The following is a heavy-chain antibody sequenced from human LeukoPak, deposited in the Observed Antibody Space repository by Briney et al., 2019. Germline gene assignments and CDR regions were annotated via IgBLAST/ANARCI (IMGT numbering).Heavy chain of an antibody. J-gene: IGHJ3*01. D-gene: IGHD1-26*01. Sequence: SSETLSLTCTVSGGSISSSSYYWGWIRQPPGKGLEWIGNFYYSGSTYYNPSLKSRVTISVDTSNNQFSLKLSSVTAADTAVYYCARHRVRGACTRGQ. V-gene: IGHV4-39*01. CDR1: GGSISSSSYY. CDR3: ARHRVRGACT. CDR2: FYYSGST.